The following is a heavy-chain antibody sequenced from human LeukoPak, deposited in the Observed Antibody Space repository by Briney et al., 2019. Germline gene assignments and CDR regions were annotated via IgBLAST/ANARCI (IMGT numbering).Heavy chain of an antibody. CDR2: ISSSGSTI. CDR1: GFTFSDYY. CDR3: AREPFYVDYYFDY. V-gene: IGHV3-11*01. J-gene: IGHJ4*02. D-gene: IGHD4-17*01. Sequence: PGGSLRLSCAASGFTFSDYYMSWIRQAPGKGLEWVSYISSSGSTIYYADSVKGRFTISRDNAKNSLYRQMNSLRAEDTAVYYCAREPFYVDYYFDYWGQGTLVTVSS.